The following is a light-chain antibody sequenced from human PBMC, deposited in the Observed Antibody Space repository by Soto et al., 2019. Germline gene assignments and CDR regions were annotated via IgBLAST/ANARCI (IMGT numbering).Light chain of an antibody. J-gene: IGKJ3*01. CDR1: QSVSSSY. CDR3: QQYGSSPIT. Sequence: EIVLTQSPGTLSLSPGERATLSCRASQSVSSSYLAWYQQKPGQAPRLLIYGASSRATGIPDRFSGSGSGTDFTLTIRRLEPEDFAVYYWQQYGSSPITFGPGTKVDIK. CDR2: GAS. V-gene: IGKV3-20*01.